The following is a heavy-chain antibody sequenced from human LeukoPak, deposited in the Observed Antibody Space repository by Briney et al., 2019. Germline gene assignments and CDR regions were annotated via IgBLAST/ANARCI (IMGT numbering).Heavy chain of an antibody. V-gene: IGHV4-34*01. D-gene: IGHD3-10*01. J-gene: IGHJ5*02. CDR2: INHSGST. Sequence: SETLSLTCAVYGGSFSGYYWSWIRQPPGKGLEWIGEINHSGSTNYNPSLKSRVTISVDTSKNQFSLKLSSVTAADTAVYYCARRKVGLTMVRGVIILVPRWFDPWGQGTLVTVSS. CDR3: ARRKVGLTMVRGVIILVPRWFDP. CDR1: GGSFSGYY.